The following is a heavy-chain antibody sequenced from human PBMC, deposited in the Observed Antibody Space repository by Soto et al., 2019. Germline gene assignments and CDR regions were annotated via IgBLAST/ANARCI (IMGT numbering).Heavy chain of an antibody. D-gene: IGHD6-19*01. CDR1: GFTFNTQA. J-gene: IGHJ4*02. CDR2: ISVSGDNT. V-gene: IGHV3-23*01. CDR3: VKDRSTSDWYGYFDY. Sequence: EVQLLESGGGLKQPGGSLRLSCAASGFTFNTQAMSWVRQAPGKGLEWVSSISVSGDNTYNADAVKGRFTISRDNSKNTLYLQMNSLRAEDTAVYYCVKDRSTSDWYGYFDYWGQGPLVTVSS.